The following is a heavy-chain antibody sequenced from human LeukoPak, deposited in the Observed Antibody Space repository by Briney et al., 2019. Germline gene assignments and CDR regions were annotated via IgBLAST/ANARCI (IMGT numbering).Heavy chain of an antibody. Sequence: GGSLRLSCAASGFTFSSYAMHWVRQAPGKGLEYVSAISSNGGDTYYANSVKGRFTISRDNSKNTLYLQMGSLRAEDMAVYYCASSPPTGTTWYFDLWGHGTLVTVSS. J-gene: IGHJ2*01. CDR2: ISSNGGDT. CDR1: GFTFSSYA. CDR3: ASSPPTGTTWYFDL. V-gene: IGHV3-64*01. D-gene: IGHD1-7*01.